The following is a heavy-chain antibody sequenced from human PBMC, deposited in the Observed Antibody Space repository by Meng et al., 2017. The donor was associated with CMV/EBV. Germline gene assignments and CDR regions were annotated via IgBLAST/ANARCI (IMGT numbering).Heavy chain of an antibody. CDR1: GFSFSSYW. Sequence: GESLKISCAASGFSFSSYWMSWVRQAPGKGLEWVANIKPDGSEKYSVDSVKGRFTVSRDNAKNSLDLQMNSLRAEDTAVYYCARDLYCSSISCYTGDYFDYWGRGTLVTVSS. CDR3: ARDLYCSSISCYTGDYFDY. J-gene: IGHJ4*02. CDR2: IKPDGSEK. D-gene: IGHD2-2*01. V-gene: IGHV3-7*01.